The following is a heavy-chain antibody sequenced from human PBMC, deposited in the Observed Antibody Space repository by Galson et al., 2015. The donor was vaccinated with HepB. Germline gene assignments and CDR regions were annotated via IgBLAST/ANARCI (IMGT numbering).Heavy chain of an antibody. CDR3: ARDHNWNYDYYGMDV. CDR2: IYSGGST. Sequence: SLRLSCAASGFTVSSNYMSWVLQAPGKGLEWVSVIYSGGSTYYADSVKGRFTISRDNSKNTLYLQMNSLRAEDTAVYYCARDHNWNYDYYGMDVWGQGTTVTVSS. J-gene: IGHJ6*02. CDR1: GFTVSSNY. D-gene: IGHD1-20*01. V-gene: IGHV3-53*01.